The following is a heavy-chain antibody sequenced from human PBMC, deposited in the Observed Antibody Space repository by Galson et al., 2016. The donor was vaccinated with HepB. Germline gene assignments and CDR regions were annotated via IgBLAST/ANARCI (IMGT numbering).Heavy chain of an antibody. CDR2: IIPIFGTA. CDR3: ARDHGDSNYVAGY. J-gene: IGHJ4*02. Sequence: SVKVSCKASGGTFSSYAISWVRQAPGQGLEWMGGIIPIFGTANYAQKFQGRVTITADESTSIAYMELSSLRSEDTAVYYCARDHGDSNYVAGYWGQGTLVTVSS. CDR1: GGTFSSYA. V-gene: IGHV1-69*13. D-gene: IGHD4-11*01.